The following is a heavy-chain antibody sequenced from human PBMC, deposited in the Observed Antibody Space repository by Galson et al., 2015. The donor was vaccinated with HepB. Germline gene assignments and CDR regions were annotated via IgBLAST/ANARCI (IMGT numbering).Heavy chain of an antibody. J-gene: IGHJ6*02. CDR3: AHFGTYCSGGSCYTNYYYYYGMDV. CDR2: IIPVFGIA. D-gene: IGHD2-15*01. CDR1: GGTFSSYA. Sequence: SVKVSCKASGGTFSSYAISWVRQAPGQGLEWMGGIIPVFGIANYAQKFQGRVTITADESTSTAYMELSSLRSEDTAVYYCAHFGTYCSGGSCYTNYYYYYGMDVWGQGTTVTVSS. V-gene: IGHV1-69*13.